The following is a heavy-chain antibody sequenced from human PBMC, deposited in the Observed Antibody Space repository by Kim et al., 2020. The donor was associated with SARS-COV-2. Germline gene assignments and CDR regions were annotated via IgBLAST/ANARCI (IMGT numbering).Heavy chain of an antibody. CDR1: GFTFSSYH. J-gene: IGHJ6*02. Sequence: GGSLRLSCVASGFTFSSYHMNWVRQAPGKGLEWLSFITTSSRPTYYADSVGGRFTISRDNAKNSLYLHMNSLRAEDTAVYFCTREDYRAMDVWGQGTTVTVSS. CDR3: TREDYRAMDV. V-gene: IGHV3-48*04. D-gene: IGHD4-4*01. CDR2: ITTSSRPT.